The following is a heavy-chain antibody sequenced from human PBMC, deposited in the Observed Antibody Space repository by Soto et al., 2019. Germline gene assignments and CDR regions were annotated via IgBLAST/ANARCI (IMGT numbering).Heavy chain of an antibody. CDR1: GYTLTRYG. CDR2: ISAYNAKK. V-gene: IGHV1-18*01. D-gene: IGHD1-20*01. CDR3: AREVFRYFDL. Sequence: ASVKVSCKASGYTLTRYGITWVRQAPGQGLEWKRTISAYNAKKNNAQKKQGRLKMTTDTSTSTAYMELRSLTSDDTAVYYCAREVFRYFDLWGRGTLVTVSS. J-gene: IGHJ2*01.